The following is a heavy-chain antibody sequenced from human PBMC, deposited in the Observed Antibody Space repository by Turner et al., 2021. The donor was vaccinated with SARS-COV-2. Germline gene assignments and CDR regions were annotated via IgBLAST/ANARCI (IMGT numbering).Heavy chain of an antibody. V-gene: IGHV3-48*03. J-gene: IGHJ4*02. CDR1: GFTFSTYE. CDR3: ARDYRWQLRGGAFDY. D-gene: IGHD2-8*02. CDR2: ISASGSPI. Sequence: EVQLVESGGGLVQPGGSLRLSCAASGFTFSTYELNWVRQAPGKGLEWVSFISASGSPIYYAVSVKGRFTISRDNAKNSLYLQMNSLRADDTALYYCARDYRWQLRGGAFDYWGQGTLVTVS.